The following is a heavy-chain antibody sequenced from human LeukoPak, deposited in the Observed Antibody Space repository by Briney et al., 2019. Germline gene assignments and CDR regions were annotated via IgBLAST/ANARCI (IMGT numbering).Heavy chain of an antibody. CDR3: AREGGSGWYSGWFDP. CDR2: IKKDGSEK. CDR1: GFTFSNYW. Sequence: GGSLRLSCAASGFTFSNYWMSWVRQAPGKGLEWVANIKKDGSEKKYVDSVKGRFTISRDNAENSLYLQMNSPRAEDTAVYYCAREGGSGWYSGWFDPWGQGTLVTVSS. J-gene: IGHJ5*02. D-gene: IGHD6-19*01. V-gene: IGHV3-7*01.